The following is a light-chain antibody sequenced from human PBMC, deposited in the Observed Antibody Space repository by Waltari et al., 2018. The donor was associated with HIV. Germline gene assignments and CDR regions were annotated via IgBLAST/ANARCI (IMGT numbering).Light chain of an antibody. CDR2: EDT. J-gene: IGLJ2*01. V-gene: IGLV3-21*02. Sequence: YVLTEPPSVSVAPGQPAEIPCGGNNVGSKSVHWYQLKPGQAPVLVVYEDTERPSGIPDRFSGSNSGNRATLTISRVEAGDEATFYCQTWDSFSGMIFGGGTDLTVL. CDR1: NVGSKS. CDR3: QTWDSFSGMI.